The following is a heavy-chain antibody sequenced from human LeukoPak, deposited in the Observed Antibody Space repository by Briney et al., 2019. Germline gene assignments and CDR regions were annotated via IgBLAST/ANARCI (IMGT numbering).Heavy chain of an antibody. CDR3: ARGVTGIYYYYYMDV. CDR2: ISAYNGDT. D-gene: IGHD3-10*01. V-gene: IGHV1-18*01. CDR1: GYIFSTYG. Sequence: GASVKVSCKASGYIFSTYGVTWVRQAPRQGLEWMGWISAYNGDTNYAQKFQGRFTMTTDTSTNTAYMELRSLRSDDTAVYYCARGVTGIYYYYYMDVWGTGTTVTVSS. J-gene: IGHJ6*03.